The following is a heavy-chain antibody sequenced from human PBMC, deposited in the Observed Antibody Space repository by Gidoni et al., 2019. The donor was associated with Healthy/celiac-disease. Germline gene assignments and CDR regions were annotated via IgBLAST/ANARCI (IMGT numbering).Heavy chain of an antibody. CDR1: GGSISSYY. D-gene: IGHD6-19*01. V-gene: IGHV4-59*01. CDR2: IYYSGSP. CDR3: ARERSAVFDY. Sequence: QVQLQESGPGLVKPSETLSLTGTVSGGSISSYYWSWIRQPPGKGLEWIGYIYYSGSPNYNPSLKSRVTISVDTSKNQFSLKLSSVTAADTAVYYCARERSAVFDYWGQGTLVTVSS. J-gene: IGHJ4*02.